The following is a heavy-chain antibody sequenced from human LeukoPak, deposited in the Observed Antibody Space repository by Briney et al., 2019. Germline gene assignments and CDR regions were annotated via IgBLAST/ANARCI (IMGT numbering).Heavy chain of an antibody. Sequence: ASVKVSCRASGFTFTSYAISWVRQAPGQGPEWMGIINPSGGSTSYAQKFQGRVTMTRDTSTSTVYMELCSLRSEDTAVYYCARGIVIVPAAMWYWGQGTLVTVSS. V-gene: IGHV1-46*01. CDR1: GFTFTSYA. CDR2: INPSGGST. D-gene: IGHD2-2*01. CDR3: ARGIVIVPAAMWY. J-gene: IGHJ4*02.